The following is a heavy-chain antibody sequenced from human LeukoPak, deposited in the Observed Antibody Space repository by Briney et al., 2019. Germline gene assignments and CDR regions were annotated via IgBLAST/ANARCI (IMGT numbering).Heavy chain of an antibody. CDR3: ARALGYCSSTSCPGPYNWFDP. D-gene: IGHD2-2*01. V-gene: IGHV1-2*02. J-gene: IGHJ5*02. Sequence: ASVKVSCKASGYTFTGYYMHWVRQAPGQGLEWMGWINPNSGGTNYAQKFQGRVTMTRDTSASTAYMELSSLRSEDTAVYYCARALGYCSSTSCPGPYNWFDPWGQGTLVTVSS. CDR1: GYTFTGYY. CDR2: INPNSGGT.